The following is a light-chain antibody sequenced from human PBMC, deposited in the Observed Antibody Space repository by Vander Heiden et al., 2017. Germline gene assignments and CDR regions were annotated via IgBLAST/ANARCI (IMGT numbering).Light chain of an antibody. CDR3: QQSYSTPIT. J-gene: IGKJ5*01. CDR2: AAS. CDR1: QSLSSY. Sequence: DFQMTQSPSSLSASVGARVTITCRASQSLSSYLNWYQQKPGKAPELLIYAASSLQSGVPSRFSGSGSGTDFTLTISSLQPEDFATYYCQQSYSTPITFGQGTRLEIK. V-gene: IGKV1-39*01.